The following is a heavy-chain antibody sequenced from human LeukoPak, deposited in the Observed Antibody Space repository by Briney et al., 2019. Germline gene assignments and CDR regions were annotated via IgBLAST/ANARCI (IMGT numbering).Heavy chain of an antibody. J-gene: IGHJ5*02. CDR1: GYTFTSYG. D-gene: IGHD6-19*01. Sequence: ASVKVSCKASGYTFTSYGISWVRQAPGQGLEWMGWISAYNGNTNYAQKLQGRVTMTTDTSTSTAYMELRSLRSDDTAVYYCARMFTHSSGWYASGRFDPWGQGTLVTVSS. V-gene: IGHV1-18*01. CDR2: ISAYNGNT. CDR3: ARMFTHSSGWYASGRFDP.